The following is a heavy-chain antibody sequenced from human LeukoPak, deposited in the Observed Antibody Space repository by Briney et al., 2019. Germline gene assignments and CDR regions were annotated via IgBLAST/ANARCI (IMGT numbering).Heavy chain of an antibody. J-gene: IGHJ4*02. CDR1: GGTFSSYA. Sequence: ASVKVSCKDPGGTFSSYAISWVRQAPGQGLEWMGRIIPILGIANYAQKFQGRVTITADKSTSTAYMELSSLRSEDTAVYYCARGRLQGGQLVLVYWGQGTLVTVSS. V-gene: IGHV1-69*04. CDR2: IIPILGIA. CDR3: ARGRLQGGQLVLVY. D-gene: IGHD6-6*01.